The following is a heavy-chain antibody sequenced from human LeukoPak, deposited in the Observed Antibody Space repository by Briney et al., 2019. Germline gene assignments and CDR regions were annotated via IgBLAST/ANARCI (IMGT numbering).Heavy chain of an antibody. Sequence: GGSLRLSCAASGFTFSSYWMNWVRQAPGKGLEWVANVKQDGSEKYYVDSVKGRFTISRDNAKNSLYLQMNSLRVEDTAVYYCARDEGSSENWNYAQYWGQGTLVTVSS. V-gene: IGHV3-7*01. CDR1: GFTFSSYW. CDR3: ARDEGSSENWNYAQY. D-gene: IGHD1-7*01. CDR2: VKQDGSEK. J-gene: IGHJ4*02.